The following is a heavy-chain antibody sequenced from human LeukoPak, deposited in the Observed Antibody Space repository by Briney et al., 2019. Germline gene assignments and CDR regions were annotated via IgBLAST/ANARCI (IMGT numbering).Heavy chain of an antibody. V-gene: IGHV3-21*01. CDR3: ATSPLWGYAFDL. D-gene: IGHD2/OR15-2a*01. CDR1: GFTFRSYS. CDR2: ISDSSTYI. J-gene: IGHJ3*01. Sequence: GGSLRLSCAASGFTFRSYSMNWVRQAPGKGLEWVSSISDSSTYIFYADSVKGRFTISRDNAKNSLYLQMNSLRAEDTAVYYCATSPLWGYAFDLWGQGTMVTVSS.